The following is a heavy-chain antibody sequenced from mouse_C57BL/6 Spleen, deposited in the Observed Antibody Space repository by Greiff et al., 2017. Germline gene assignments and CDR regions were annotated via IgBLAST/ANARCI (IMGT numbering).Heavy chain of an antibody. CDR2: INPSNGGT. CDR3: AIPHYYGSSYRYFDV. CDR1: GYTFTSYW. Sequence: QVQLQQPGTELVKPGASVKLSCKASGYTFTSYWMHWVKQRPGQGLEWIGNINPSNGGTNYNEKFKSKATLTVDKSSSTAYMQLSSLTSEDSAVXYCAIPHYYGSSYRYFDVWGTGTTVTVSS. V-gene: IGHV1-53*01. D-gene: IGHD1-1*01. J-gene: IGHJ1*03.